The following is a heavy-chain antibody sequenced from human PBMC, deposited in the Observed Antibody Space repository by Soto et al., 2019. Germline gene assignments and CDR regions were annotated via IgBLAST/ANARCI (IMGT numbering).Heavy chain of an antibody. J-gene: IGHJ5*02. CDR3: ARVQQMNARNKDRQNWFDP. CDR1: GYTFTSYG. D-gene: IGHD6-13*01. Sequence: QVQLVQSGAEVKKPGASVKVSCKASGYTFTSYGISWVRQAPGQGLEWMGWISAYNGNTNYAQKLQGRVTMTTDTYTSTAYMELRSLRSDEMAVSYCARVQQMNARNKDRQNWFDPWGQGTLVTVSS. CDR2: ISAYNGNT. V-gene: IGHV1-18*03.